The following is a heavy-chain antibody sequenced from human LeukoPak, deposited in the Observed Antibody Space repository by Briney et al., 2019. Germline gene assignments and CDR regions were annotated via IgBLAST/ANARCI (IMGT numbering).Heavy chain of an antibody. V-gene: IGHV1-69*05. Sequence: SVKVSCKASGGTFSSYAISWVRQAPGQGLEWMGGIIPIFGTANYAQKFQGRVTITTDESTSTAYMELSSLRSEDTAVYYCARGVRGDFYYYYYMDVWGKGTTVTVSS. CDR2: IIPIFGTA. CDR1: GGTFSSYA. CDR3: ARGVRGDFYYYYYMDV. D-gene: IGHD3-10*01. J-gene: IGHJ6*03.